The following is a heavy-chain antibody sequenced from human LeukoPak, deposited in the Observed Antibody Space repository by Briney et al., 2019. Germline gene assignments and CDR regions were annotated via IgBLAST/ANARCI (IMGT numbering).Heavy chain of an antibody. CDR3: AKEKLAAVSSETYNWFDP. J-gene: IGHJ5*02. CDR1: GFTFRNFA. Sequence: GGSLRLSCSASGFTFRNFAISWVRQAPGKGLEWVSGISWNSGSIGYADSVKGRFTISRDNAKNSLYLQMNSLRAEDTALYYCAKEKLAAVSSETYNWFDPWGQGTLVTVSS. CDR2: ISWNSGSI. V-gene: IGHV3-9*01. D-gene: IGHD6-13*01.